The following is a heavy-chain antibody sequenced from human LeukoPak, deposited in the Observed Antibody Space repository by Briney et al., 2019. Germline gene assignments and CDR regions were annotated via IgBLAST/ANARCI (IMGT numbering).Heavy chain of an antibody. Sequence: SETLSLTCAVYGGSFSGYYWTWIRQPPGKGLEWIGEMNYSGNINTNPSLKSRATISVDTSKNQFSLKLSSVTAADTAVYYCAREDDYDSSGYYWDYWGQGTLVTVSS. V-gene: IGHV4-34*04. CDR3: AREDDYDSSGYYWDY. CDR2: MNYSGNI. D-gene: IGHD3-22*01. J-gene: IGHJ4*02. CDR1: GGSFSGYY.